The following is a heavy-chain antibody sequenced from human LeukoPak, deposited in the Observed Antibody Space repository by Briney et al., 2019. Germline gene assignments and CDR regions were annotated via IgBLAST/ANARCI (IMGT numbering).Heavy chain of an antibody. D-gene: IGHD6-25*01. CDR1: GFTFGDYA. CDR2: ISSSSSYI. Sequence: GGSLRLSCTASGFTFGDYAMSWVRQAPGKGLEWVSSISSSSSYIYYADSVKGRFTISRDNAKNSLYLQMNSLRAEDTAVYYCAREPRGSGHLNWFDPWGQGTLVTVSS. CDR3: AREPRGSGHLNWFDP. V-gene: IGHV3-21*01. J-gene: IGHJ5*02.